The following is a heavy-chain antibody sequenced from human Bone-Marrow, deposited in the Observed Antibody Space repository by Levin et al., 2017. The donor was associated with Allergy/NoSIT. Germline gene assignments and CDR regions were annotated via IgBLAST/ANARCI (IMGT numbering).Heavy chain of an antibody. V-gene: IGHV6-1*01. CDR1: GDSVSGNNIA. CDR3: ARGSMSSFDF. J-gene: IGHJ4*02. D-gene: IGHD2/OR15-2a*01. CDR2: AYYTSKWNI. Sequence: KPSETLSLTCAISGDSVSGNNIAWNWIRQSPSRGLEWLGRAYYTSKWNIDYAVSVKSRLTINTDTSENQFSLQLISVTPEDTAVYYCARGSMSSFDFWGQGILVTVSS.